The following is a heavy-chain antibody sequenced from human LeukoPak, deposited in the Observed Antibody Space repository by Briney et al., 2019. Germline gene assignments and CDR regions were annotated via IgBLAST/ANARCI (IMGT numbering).Heavy chain of an antibody. CDR2: VYSNDNT. J-gene: IGHJ6*02. V-gene: IGHV3-53*01. Sequence: GGSLRLSCAASGFIVSSKYMSWVRQAPGKGLEWVSAVYSNDNTYYADPVKGRFSISRGKSKNTLYLQMNSLRAEDTAVYYCGSSTVHYYNYGMDVWGQGATVTVSS. D-gene: IGHD2-21*02. CDR3: GSSTVHYYNYGMDV. CDR1: GFIVSSKY.